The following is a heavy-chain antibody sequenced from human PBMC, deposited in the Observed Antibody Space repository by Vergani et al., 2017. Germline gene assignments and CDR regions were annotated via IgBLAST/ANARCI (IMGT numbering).Heavy chain of an antibody. CDR2: VDPEDGET. V-gene: IGHV1-69-2*01. Sequence: EVQLVQSGAEVKKPGATMKISCKVSGYTFTDHYMHWVKQAPGKGLEWMGLVDPEDGETIYAEKFKGRVTIAADTSTDTAHLELSSLRSEDTAVYYCARGGQYYYDSSGQYNWFDPWGQGTLVTVSS. D-gene: IGHD3-22*01. CDR1: GYTFTDHY. CDR3: ARGGQYYYDSSGQYNWFDP. J-gene: IGHJ5*02.